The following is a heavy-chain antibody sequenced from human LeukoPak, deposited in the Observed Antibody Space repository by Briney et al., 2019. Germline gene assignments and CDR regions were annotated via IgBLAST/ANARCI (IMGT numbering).Heavy chain of an antibody. CDR2: IYPVDSDT. J-gene: IGHJ3*01. D-gene: IGHD2-15*01. CDR1: GYNFATYW. V-gene: IGHV5-51*01. CDR3: ARQYCSGGSCYGSAFDV. Sequence: GGSLKISCKGSGYNFATYWIGWVRQMPGKGLEWMGIIYPVDSDTRYSPSFQGQVTISADKSISTAYLQWSSLKASDTAMYYCARQYCSGGSCYGSAFDVWGQGTMVTVSS.